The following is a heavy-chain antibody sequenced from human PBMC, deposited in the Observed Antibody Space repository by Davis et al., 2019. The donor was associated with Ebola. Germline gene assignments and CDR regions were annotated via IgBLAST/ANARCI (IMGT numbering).Heavy chain of an antibody. CDR3: ARRKYQLLYPFDY. J-gene: IGHJ4*02. CDR1: GGTFSSYA. D-gene: IGHD2-2*02. CDR2: IIPIFGTA. Sequence: SVKVSCKASGGTFSSYAISWVRQAPGQGLEWMGGIIPIFGTANYAQRFQGRVTITADESTSTAYMELSSLRSEDTAVYYCARRKYQLLYPFDYWGQGTLVTVSS. V-gene: IGHV1-69*13.